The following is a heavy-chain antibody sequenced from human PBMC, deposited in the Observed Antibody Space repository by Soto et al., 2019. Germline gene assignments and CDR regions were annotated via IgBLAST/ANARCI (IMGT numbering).Heavy chain of an antibody. D-gene: IGHD7-27*01. V-gene: IGHV3-7*01. Sequence: GGSLRLSCAASGFTFSSYWMSWVRQAPGRGLEWVANIKQDGSEKYYVDSVKGRFTISRDNAKNSLYLQMNSLRAEDTAVYYCAGSANWGSSGAFDIWGQGTMVTVSS. CDR2: IKQDGSEK. J-gene: IGHJ3*02. CDR3: AGSANWGSSGAFDI. CDR1: GFTFSSYW.